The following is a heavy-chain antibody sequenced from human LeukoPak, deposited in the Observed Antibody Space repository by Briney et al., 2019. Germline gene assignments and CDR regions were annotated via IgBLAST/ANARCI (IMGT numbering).Heavy chain of an antibody. CDR1: GGSISSYY. CDR2: IYTSGST. CDR3: ASTITYYYDSSGYYYGPEFDY. Sequence: SETLSLTCTVSGGSISSYYWSWIRQPAGKGLEWIGRIYTSGSTNYNPSLKSRVTMSVDTSKNQFSLKLSSVTAADTAVYYCASTITYYYDSSGYYYGPEFDYWGQGTLDTVSS. J-gene: IGHJ4*02. V-gene: IGHV4-4*07. D-gene: IGHD3-22*01.